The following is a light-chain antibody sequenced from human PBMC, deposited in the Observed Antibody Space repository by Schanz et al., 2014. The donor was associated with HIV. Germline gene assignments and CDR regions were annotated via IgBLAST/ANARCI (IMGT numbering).Light chain of an antibody. J-gene: IGLJ2*01. CDR2: DVT. V-gene: IGLV2-14*03. CDR3: CSYAGISTSVV. Sequence: QSALTQPASVSGSPGQSITISCTGVSSDVRAFNYVSWYQQHPGNVPKLMIYDVTNRPSGVSNRFSGSKSGNTASLTISGLQAEDEAHYYCCSYAGISTSVVFGGGTKVTVL. CDR1: SSDVRAFNY.